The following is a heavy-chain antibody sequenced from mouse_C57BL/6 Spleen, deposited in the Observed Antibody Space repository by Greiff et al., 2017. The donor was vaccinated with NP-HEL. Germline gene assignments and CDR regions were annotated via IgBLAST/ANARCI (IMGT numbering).Heavy chain of an antibody. CDR1: GFTFSDYG. D-gene: IGHD1-1*01. CDR2: ISSGSSTI. J-gene: IGHJ1*03. CDR3: ARSPITTVVPWYFDV. V-gene: IGHV5-17*01. Sequence: DVKLVESGGGLVKPGGSLKLSCAASGFTFSDYGMHWVRQAPEKGLEWVAYISSGSSTIYYADTVKGRFTLSRDNAKNTLFLQMTSLRSEDTAMYDCARSPITTVVPWYFDVWGTGTTVTVSS.